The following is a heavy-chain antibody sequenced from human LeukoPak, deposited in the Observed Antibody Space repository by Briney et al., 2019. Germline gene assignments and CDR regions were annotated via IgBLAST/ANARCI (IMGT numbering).Heavy chain of an antibody. CDR2: VSGSGSST. V-gene: IGHV3-23*01. J-gene: IGHJ4*02. CDR1: GFTFSSYA. Sequence: GGSLRLSCAASGFTFSSYAMSWVRQAPGXGLEWVSVVSGSGSSTNYADSVKGRFTISRDNSKNTLYLQMNSLRAEDTAVYYCASAVIAAAGSVEHYWGQGTLVTVSS. CDR3: ASAVIAAAGSVEHY. D-gene: IGHD6-13*01.